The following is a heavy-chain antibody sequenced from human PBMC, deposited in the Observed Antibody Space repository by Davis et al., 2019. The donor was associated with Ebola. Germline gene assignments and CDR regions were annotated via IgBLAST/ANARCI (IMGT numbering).Heavy chain of an antibody. Sequence: ASVKVSCKASGYTFTSYAMHWVRQAPGQRLEWMGWINAGNGNTKYSQKFQGRVTITRDTSASTAYMELSSLRSEDTAVYYCASNDIYCSSTSCNPSKRWNDGRRTDFDIWGQGTMVTVSS. V-gene: IGHV1-3*01. CDR3: ASNDIYCSSTSCNPSKRWNDGRRTDFDI. J-gene: IGHJ3*02. CDR1: GYTFTSYA. D-gene: IGHD2-2*01. CDR2: INAGNGNT.